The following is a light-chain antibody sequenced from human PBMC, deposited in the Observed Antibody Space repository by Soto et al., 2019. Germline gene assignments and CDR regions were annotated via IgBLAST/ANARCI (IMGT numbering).Light chain of an antibody. V-gene: IGLV2-11*01. J-gene: IGLJ1*01. CDR1: SSDVGGYNY. CDR3: CSYAGSYTYV. Sequence: QSVLTQPRSVSGSPGQSVTISCTGTSSDVGGYNYVSWYQQHPGKAPKLMIYDVSKRPSGVPDRFSGSKSGNTASLTISVLKAEDEADYYCCSYAGSYTYVFGTGTKVTV. CDR2: DVS.